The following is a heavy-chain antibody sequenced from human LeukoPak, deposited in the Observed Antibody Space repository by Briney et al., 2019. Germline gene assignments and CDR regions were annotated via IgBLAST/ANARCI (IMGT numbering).Heavy chain of an antibody. D-gene: IGHD3-22*01. Sequence: GGSLRLSCAASGFTFSSYGMHWVRQAPGKGLEWVAFIRYDGSNKYYADSVKGRFTISRDNSKNTLYLQMNSLRAEDTAVYHCANSYYDSSGPGNYWGQGTLVTVSS. V-gene: IGHV3-30*02. CDR1: GFTFSSYG. CDR3: ANSYYDSSGPGNY. J-gene: IGHJ4*02. CDR2: IRYDGSNK.